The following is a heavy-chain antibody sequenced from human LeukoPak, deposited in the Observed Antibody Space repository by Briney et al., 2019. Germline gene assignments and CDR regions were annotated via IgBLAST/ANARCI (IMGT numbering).Heavy chain of an antibody. CDR3: ARAAGYPQLLLGAHFDY. CDR2: ISYDGSNE. CDR1: GFTFSSYV. J-gene: IGHJ4*02. V-gene: IGHV3-30*04. Sequence: GGSLRLSCAASGFTFSSYVMHWVRQAPGKGLEWVAIISYDGSNEYYADSVKGRFTISRDNSKNTLYLQMNSLRAADTAVYYCARAAGYPQLLLGAHFDYWGQGTLVTVSS. D-gene: IGHD2-15*01.